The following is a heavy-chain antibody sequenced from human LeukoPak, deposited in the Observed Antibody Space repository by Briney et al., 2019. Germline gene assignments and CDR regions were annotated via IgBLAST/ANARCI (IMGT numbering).Heavy chain of an antibody. J-gene: IGHJ6*03. CDR3: VKFRGIQHYNYHMDV. Sequence: GGSLGLSCAASVFTFSSYAMSWVRQAPGKGLEWVSGLTGSGGNTYYADSVKGRFTISRDNSKNTLSLQMNSLRAEDAGVYYCVKFRGIQHYNYHMDVWGKGTTVTVYS. D-gene: IGHD3-10*01. V-gene: IGHV3-23*01. CDR2: LTGSGGNT. CDR1: VFTFSSYA.